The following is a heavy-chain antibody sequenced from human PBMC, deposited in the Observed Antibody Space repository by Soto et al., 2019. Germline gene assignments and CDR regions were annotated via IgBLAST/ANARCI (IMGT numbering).Heavy chain of an antibody. J-gene: IGHJ6*02. Sequence: ASVKVSCKASGYTFTSYGISWVRQAPGQGLEWMGWISAYNGNTNYAQKLQGRVTMTTDTSTSTAYMELRSLRSDDTAVYYCVTGGPIVVVPAAIPDYYYGMDVWGQGTTVTVSS. CDR1: GYTFTSYG. V-gene: IGHV1-18*01. CDR2: ISAYNGNT. CDR3: VTGGPIVVVPAAIPDYYYGMDV. D-gene: IGHD2-2*02.